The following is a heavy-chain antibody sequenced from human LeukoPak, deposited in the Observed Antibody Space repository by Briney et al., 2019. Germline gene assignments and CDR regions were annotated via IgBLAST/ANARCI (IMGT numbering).Heavy chain of an antibody. V-gene: IGHV4-4*07. Sequence: PSETLSLTCTVSGGSISSYYWSWIRQPAGKGLEWIGRIYTSGSTNYNPSLKSRVTMSVDTSKNQFSLKLSSVTAADTAVYYCARSSSPLSRRGDAFDIWGQGTMVTVSS. CDR3: ARSSSPLSRRGDAFDI. J-gene: IGHJ3*02. D-gene: IGHD2/OR15-2a*01. CDR2: IYTSGST. CDR1: GGSISSYY.